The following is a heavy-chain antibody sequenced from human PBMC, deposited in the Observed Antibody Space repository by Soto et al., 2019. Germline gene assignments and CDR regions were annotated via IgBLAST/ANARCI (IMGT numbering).Heavy chain of an antibody. J-gene: IGHJ3*01. D-gene: IGHD3-3*01. Sequence: QVQLVESGGGVVQPGRSLTLSCVVSGVTFRTYGIHWVRQAPGKGLEWVAVISYDGDYTSYADSVKGRFTISRDNSKNTIHLQLTSLGAEDTALYYCAKCDRGVFGVVMSPALDPLDVWGQGTMVAVSS. V-gene: IGHV3-30*18. CDR2: ISYDGDYT. CDR1: GVTFRTYG. CDR3: AKCDRGVFGVVMSPALDPLDV.